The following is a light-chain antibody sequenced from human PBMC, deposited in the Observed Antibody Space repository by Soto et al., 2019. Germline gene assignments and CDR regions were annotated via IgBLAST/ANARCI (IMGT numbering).Light chain of an antibody. CDR3: QQFNDWPPT. V-gene: IGKV3-15*01. CDR1: QSVRSN. J-gene: IGKJ1*01. Sequence: EVVMTQSPATLSVSPGERATLSCRASQSVRSNFAWYQQKPGQAPRLLIYGASTRASGIPARFSGSGSGTEFTLTISSLQSEDCAVYYCQQFNDWPPTFGQGTKVEIK. CDR2: GAS.